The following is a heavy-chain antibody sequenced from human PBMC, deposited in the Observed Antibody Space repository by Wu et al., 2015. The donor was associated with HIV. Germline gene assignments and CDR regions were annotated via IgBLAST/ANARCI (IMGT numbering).Heavy chain of an antibody. CDR1: GATFISYT. J-gene: IGHJ4*02. CDR2: FIPIFGTA. V-gene: IGHV1-69*05. CDR3: ARHLYYDSSGSEYFDY. D-gene: IGHD3-22*01. Sequence: QVQLMQSGAEVKKPGSSVKVSCKASGATFISYTITWVRQAPGQGLEWMGGFIPIFGTANYAQKFQGRVTITTDESTSTAYMELSSLRSEDTAVYYCARHLYYDSSGSEYFDYWGQGTLVTVSS.